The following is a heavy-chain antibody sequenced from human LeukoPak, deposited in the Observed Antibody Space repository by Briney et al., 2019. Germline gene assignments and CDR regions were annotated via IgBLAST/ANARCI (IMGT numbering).Heavy chain of an antibody. V-gene: IGHV1-46*01. Sequence: ASVKVSCKASGYTFTSYYIHWVRQAPGQGLEWMGIINPSGGSTSYAQKFQGRVTMTRDMSTSTVYMELSSLRSEDTAVYYCARMVAATGHGDYWGQGTLVTVSS. J-gene: IGHJ4*02. CDR3: ARMVAATGHGDY. D-gene: IGHD2-15*01. CDR1: GYTFTSYY. CDR2: INPSGGST.